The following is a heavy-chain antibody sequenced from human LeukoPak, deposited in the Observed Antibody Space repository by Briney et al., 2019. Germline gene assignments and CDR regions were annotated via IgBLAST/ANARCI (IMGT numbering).Heavy chain of an antibody. V-gene: IGHV4-34*01. CDR2: INHSGST. CDR3: ARDHCGGDCDYYYMDV. CDR1: GGSFSGYY. D-gene: IGHD2-21*02. Sequence: PSETLSLTCAVYGGSFSGYYWSWIRQPPGKGLDWIGEINHSGSTNYNPSLKSRVTISVDTSKNQFSLKLSSVTAADTAVYYCARDHCGGDCDYYYMDVWGKGTTVTVSS. J-gene: IGHJ6*03.